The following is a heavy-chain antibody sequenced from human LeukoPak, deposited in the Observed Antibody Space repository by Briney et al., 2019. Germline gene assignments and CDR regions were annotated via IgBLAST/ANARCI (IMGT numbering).Heavy chain of an antibody. J-gene: IGHJ6*03. Sequence: GGSLRLSCAASGFTFSSYEMNWVRQAPGKGLEWVSYISSSGSTIYYADSVKGRFTISRDNAKNSLYLQMNSLRAEDTAVYYCARDQVHDSTTLWFGELQHRGFYYYYMDVWGKGTTVTVSS. CDR1: GFTFSSYE. V-gene: IGHV3-48*03. D-gene: IGHD3-10*01. CDR2: ISSSGSTI. CDR3: ARDQVHDSTTLWFGELQHRGFYYYYMDV.